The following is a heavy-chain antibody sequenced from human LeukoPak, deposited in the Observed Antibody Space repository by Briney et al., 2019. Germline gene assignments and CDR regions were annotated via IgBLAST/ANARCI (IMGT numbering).Heavy chain of an antibody. D-gene: IGHD3-22*01. Sequence: SETLSLTCTVSGYSISSGYYWAWIRQPPGQGLEWIGSIYHSGSTYYNPSLKSRVTISVDTSKNHFSLKLTSVTAADTAVYYCARAGPYDSSGYWGQGTLVTVSS. J-gene: IGHJ4*02. CDR2: IYHSGST. CDR3: ARAGPYDSSGY. V-gene: IGHV4-38-2*02. CDR1: GYSISSGYY.